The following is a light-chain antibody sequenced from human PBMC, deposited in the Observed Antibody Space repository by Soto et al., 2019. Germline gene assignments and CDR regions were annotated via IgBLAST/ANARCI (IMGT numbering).Light chain of an antibody. J-gene: IGLJ1*01. CDR2: EVN. V-gene: IGLV2-23*02. CDR3: CSFARSRIL. Sequence: QSALTQPASVSGSPGQSVTISCTGTSSDVGSYNLVSWYQQHPGKAPQLMIYEVNERPAGVSNRFSGSKSGNTASLTISGLQAEDEADYYCCSFARSRILFGTGTKVTVL. CDR1: SSDVGSYNL.